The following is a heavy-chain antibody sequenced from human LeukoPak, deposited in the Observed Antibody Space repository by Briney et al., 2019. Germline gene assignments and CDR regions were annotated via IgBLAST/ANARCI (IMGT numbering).Heavy chain of an antibody. CDR1: GGTFSSYA. D-gene: IGHD6-19*01. V-gene: IGHV1-69*05. CDR3: AREIGSRGWYYFDY. J-gene: IGHJ4*02. Sequence: SVKVSCKASGGTFSSYAISWVRQAPGQGLEWMGRIIPIFGTANYAQKFQGRVTIATDESTSTAYMELSSLRSEDTAVYYCAREIGSRGWYYFDYWGQGTLVTVSS. CDR2: IIPIFGTA.